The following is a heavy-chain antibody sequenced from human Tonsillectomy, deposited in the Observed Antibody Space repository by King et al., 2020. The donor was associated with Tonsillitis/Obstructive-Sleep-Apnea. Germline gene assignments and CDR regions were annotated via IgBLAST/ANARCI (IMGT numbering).Heavy chain of an antibody. CDR1: GFTFSDYF. CDR3: ARGRCSSTSCHLLVDY. Sequence: VQLVESGGGLVKPGGSLRLSCAASGFTFSDYFMTWIRQAPGKGLEWFSYISSGSSYTKYADSVKGRFTISRDNAKNSLYLQLNSLRAEDTAVYYCARGRCSSTSCHLLVDYWGQGTLVTVSS. CDR2: ISSGSSYT. D-gene: IGHD2-2*01. J-gene: IGHJ4*02. V-gene: IGHV3-11*05.